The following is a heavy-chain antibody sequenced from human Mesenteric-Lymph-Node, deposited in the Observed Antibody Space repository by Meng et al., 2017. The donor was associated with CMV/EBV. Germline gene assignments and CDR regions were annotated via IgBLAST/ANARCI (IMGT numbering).Heavy chain of an antibody. Sequence: SETLSLTCTVSGGSITTNYQWGWIRQSPGKGLQWIGNIYYLGGTSYNPSLKSRVTMSVDTSRNQFSLNLRSVTAADTAVYYCAGDQYTNKWHYYWGQGMLVTVSS. CDR1: GGSITTNYQ. D-gene: IGHD2-2*02. CDR2: IYYLGGT. V-gene: IGHV4-39*07. J-gene: IGHJ4*02. CDR3: AGDQYTNKWHYY.